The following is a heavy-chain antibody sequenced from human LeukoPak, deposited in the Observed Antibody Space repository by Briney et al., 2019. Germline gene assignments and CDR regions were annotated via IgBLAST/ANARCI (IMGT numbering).Heavy chain of an antibody. CDR1: GFTVSSNS. D-gene: IGHD3-3*01. CDR2: IYSDNT. V-gene: IGHV3-53*01. CDR3: AKQEYYDFWSGYYPDY. Sequence: GGSLRLSCTVSGFTVSSNSMSWVRQAPGKGLEWVSFIYSDNTHYSDSVKGRFTISRDNSKNTLYLQMNSLRAEDTAVYYCAKQEYYDFWSGYYPDYWGQGTLVTVSS. J-gene: IGHJ4*02.